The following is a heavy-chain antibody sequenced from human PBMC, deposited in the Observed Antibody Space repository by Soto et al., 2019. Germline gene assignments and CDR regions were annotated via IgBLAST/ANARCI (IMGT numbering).Heavy chain of an antibody. J-gene: IGHJ5*02. CDR2: IWYDGSNK. Sequence: QVQLVESGGGVVQPGRSLRLSCAASGFTFSSYGMHWVRQAPGKGLEWVAVIWYDGSNKYYADSVKGRFTISRDNSKNTLYLQMNSPRAEDTAVYYCAREYGTGGCFDPWGQGTLVTVSS. CDR3: AREYGTGGCFDP. D-gene: IGHD1-26*01. V-gene: IGHV3-33*01. CDR1: GFTFSSYG.